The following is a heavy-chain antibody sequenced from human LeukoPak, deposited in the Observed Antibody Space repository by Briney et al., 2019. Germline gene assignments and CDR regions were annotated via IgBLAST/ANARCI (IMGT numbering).Heavy chain of an antibody. V-gene: IGHV1-18*01. CDR3: ARVGLGYCSSTSCYRYYGMDV. Sequence: GASVKVSFKASGYTFTSYGISWVRQAPGQGLEWMGWISAYNGNTNYAQKLQGRVTMTTDTSTSTAYMELRSLRSDDTAVYYCARVGLGYCSSTSCYRYYGMDVWGQGTTVTVSS. D-gene: IGHD2-2*01. CDR1: GYTFTSYG. J-gene: IGHJ6*02. CDR2: ISAYNGNT.